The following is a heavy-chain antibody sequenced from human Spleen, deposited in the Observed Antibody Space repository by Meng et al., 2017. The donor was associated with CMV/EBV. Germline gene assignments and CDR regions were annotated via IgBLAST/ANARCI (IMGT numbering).Heavy chain of an antibody. V-gene: IGHV3-48*03. CDR1: GFTFHDYT. D-gene: IGHD4-17*01. Sequence: GGSLRLSCAASGFTFHDYTMQWVRQPPGKGLEWVSYISSSGSTIYYADSVKGRFTISRDNAKNSLYLQMNSLRAEDTAVYYCARAYYGVDGMDVWGQGTTVTVSS. J-gene: IGHJ6*02. CDR2: ISSSGSTI. CDR3: ARAYYGVDGMDV.